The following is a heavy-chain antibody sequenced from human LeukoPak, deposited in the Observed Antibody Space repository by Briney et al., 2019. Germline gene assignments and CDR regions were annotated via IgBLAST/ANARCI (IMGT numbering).Heavy chain of an antibody. V-gene: IGHV4-39*07. J-gene: IGHJ4*02. CDR2: IYHSGST. Sequence: SETLSLTCTVSGGSISSSSYYWGWIRQPPGKGLEWIGEIYHSGSTNYNPSLKSRVTISVDKSKNQFSLKLSSVTAADTAVYYCARDGLDGAVAGYYFDYWGQGTLVTVSS. D-gene: IGHD6-19*01. CDR3: ARDGLDGAVAGYYFDY. CDR1: GGSISSSSYY.